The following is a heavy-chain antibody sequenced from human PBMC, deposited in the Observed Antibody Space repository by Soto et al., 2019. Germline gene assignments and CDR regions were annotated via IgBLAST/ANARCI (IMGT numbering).Heavy chain of an antibody. CDR2: ISGSGGST. CDR1: GFTFSSYA. D-gene: IGHD3-3*01. Sequence: GGSVRLSCAASGFTFSSYAMSWVRQAPGKGLEWVSAISGSGGSTYYADSVKGRFTISRDNSKNTLYLQMNSLRAEDTAVYYCAKTPPSDYDFWSGSVAFDIWGQGTMVTVSS. J-gene: IGHJ3*02. V-gene: IGHV3-23*01. CDR3: AKTPPSDYDFWSGSVAFDI.